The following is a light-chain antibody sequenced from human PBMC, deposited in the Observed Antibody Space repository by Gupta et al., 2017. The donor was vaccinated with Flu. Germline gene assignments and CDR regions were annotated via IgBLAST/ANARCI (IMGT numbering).Light chain of an antibody. V-gene: IGLV3-21*02. CDR3: HVWSRTSGQDHWV. J-gene: IGLJ3*02. Sequence: TANITCAGSDIGRKCVHWYQQKTGQAPVLVVHDDTTRPSGIPDRFSGSNSGDTATLTITRVEDGDEADYYCHVWSRTSGQDHWVFGGGTKLTVL. CDR1: DIGRKC. CDR2: DDT.